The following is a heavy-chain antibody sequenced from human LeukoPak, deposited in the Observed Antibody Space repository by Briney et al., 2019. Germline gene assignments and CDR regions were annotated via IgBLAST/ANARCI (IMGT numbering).Heavy chain of an antibody. Sequence: SETLSLTCAVYNGSFSGYFWSWIRQPPGKGLEWIGEIIHSGSTNCNPSLKSRVTISVDTSKNQFSLKMSSVTAADTAVYYCARVLSYSGYFPYYFDYWGQGTLVTVSS. D-gene: IGHD5-12*01. V-gene: IGHV4-34*12. CDR1: NGSFSGYF. J-gene: IGHJ4*02. CDR2: IIHSGST. CDR3: ARVLSYSGYFPYYFDY.